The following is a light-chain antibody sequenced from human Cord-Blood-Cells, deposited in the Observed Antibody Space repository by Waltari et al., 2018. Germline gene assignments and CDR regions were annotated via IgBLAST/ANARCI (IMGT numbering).Light chain of an antibody. CDR1: RRHVGSYNR. CDR2: EVS. J-gene: IGLJ2*01. V-gene: IGLV2-18*02. CDR3: SSYTSSSTYV. Sequence: QSALTQPPSVSGYPGQSVTISCTGTRRHVGSYNRVSWYQQPPGTAPNLLIDEVSIRPSGVPDRFSGSKSGNTASLTISGLQAEDEADYYCSSYTSSSTYVFGGGTKLTVL.